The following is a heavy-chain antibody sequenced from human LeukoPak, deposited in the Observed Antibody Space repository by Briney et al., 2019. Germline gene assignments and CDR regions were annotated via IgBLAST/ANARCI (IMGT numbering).Heavy chain of an antibody. CDR1: GGSISSYY. CDR3: ARAGAVAGTSEVDY. CDR2: IYYSGST. D-gene: IGHD6-19*01. Sequence: SETLSLTCTVSGGSISSYYWSWIRQPPGKGLEWIGYIYYSGSTNYNPSLKNRVTISVDTSKNQFSLKLSSVTAADTAVYYCARAGAVAGTSEVDYWGQGTLVTVSS. V-gene: IGHV4-59*01. J-gene: IGHJ4*02.